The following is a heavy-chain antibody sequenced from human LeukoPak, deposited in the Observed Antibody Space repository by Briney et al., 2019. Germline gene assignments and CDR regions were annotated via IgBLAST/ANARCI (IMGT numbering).Heavy chain of an antibody. Sequence: KAGGSLRLSCAASGFTFSSYAMSWVRQAPGKGLEWVSSISSSSSYIYYADSVKGRFTISRDNAKNSLYLQMNSLRAEDTAVYYCARDPNGGSYLSNWGQGTLVTVSS. J-gene: IGHJ4*02. V-gene: IGHV3-21*01. CDR2: ISSSSSYI. CDR3: ARDPNGGSYLSN. CDR1: GFTFSSYA. D-gene: IGHD2-15*01.